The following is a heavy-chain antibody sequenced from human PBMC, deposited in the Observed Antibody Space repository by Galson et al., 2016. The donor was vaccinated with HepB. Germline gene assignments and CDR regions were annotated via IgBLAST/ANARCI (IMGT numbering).Heavy chain of an antibody. CDR3: ARFVLGYCISATCRNKYYFDY. V-gene: IGHV4-34*01. CDR1: GESFSGYY. D-gene: IGHD2-2*01. J-gene: IGHJ4*02. CDR2: INHRGST. Sequence: ETLSLTCGVFGESFSGYYWSWIRQPPGKGLEWIGEINHRGSTNYNPSLKSRVTMSVDTSKKQFSLKLNSVTAADTAVYFCARFVLGYCISATCRNKYYFDYWGQGTLVTVSS.